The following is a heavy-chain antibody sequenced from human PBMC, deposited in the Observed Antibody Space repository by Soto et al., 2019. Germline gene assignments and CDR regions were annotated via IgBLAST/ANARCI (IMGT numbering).Heavy chain of an antibody. CDR1: GFTFDDYA. V-gene: IGHV3-9*01. Sequence: GGSLRLSCAASGFTFDDYAMHWVRQAPGKGLEWVSGISWNSGSIGYADSVKGRFTISRDNAKNSLYLQMNSLRAEDTALYYCAKGTTPIYYYYMDVWGKGTTVTVSS. CDR2: ISWNSGSI. CDR3: AKGTTPIYYYYMDV. D-gene: IGHD1-26*01. J-gene: IGHJ6*03.